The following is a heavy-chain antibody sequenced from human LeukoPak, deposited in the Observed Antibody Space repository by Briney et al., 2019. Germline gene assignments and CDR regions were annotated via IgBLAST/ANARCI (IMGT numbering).Heavy chain of an antibody. V-gene: IGHV1-3*01. CDR2: INAGNGNT. D-gene: IGHD3-22*01. CDR1: GYTFTSYA. CDR3: ARVGRTGYDSSGYYYGY. Sequence: GASVKASCKASGYTFTSYAMHWVRQAPGQRLEWMGWINAGNGNTKYSQKFQGRVTITRDTSASTAYMELSSLRSEDTAVYYCARVGRTGYDSSGYYYGYWGQGTLVTVSS. J-gene: IGHJ4*02.